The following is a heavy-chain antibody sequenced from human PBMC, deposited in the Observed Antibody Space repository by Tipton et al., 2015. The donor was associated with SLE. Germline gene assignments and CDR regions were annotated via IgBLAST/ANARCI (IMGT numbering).Heavy chain of an antibody. D-gene: IGHD2-2*01. CDR3: ARKRGGYCSSTSCYGDAFDI. J-gene: IGHJ3*02. V-gene: IGHV4-34*01. Sequence: LRLSCSASGFTFSSYAMHWVRQAPGKGLEWIGEINHSGSTNYNPSLKSRVTISVDTSKNQFSLKLSSVTAADTAVYYCARKRGGYCSSTSCYGDAFDIWGQGTMVTVSS. CDR2: INHSGST. CDR1: GFTFSSYA.